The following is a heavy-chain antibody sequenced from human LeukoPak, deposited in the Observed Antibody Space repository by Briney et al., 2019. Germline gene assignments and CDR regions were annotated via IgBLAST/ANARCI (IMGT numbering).Heavy chain of an antibody. CDR1: GYSFTSYW. CDR2: IYPGDSDT. V-gene: IGHV5-51*01. CDR3: ARTGSAYYYGSGSYTPGY. D-gene: IGHD3-10*01. Sequence: GESLKISCKGSGYSFTSYWIGWVRQMPGKGLEWMGIIYPGDSDTRYSPSFQGQVTISADKSISTAYLQWSSLKASDTAMYYCARTGSAYYYGSGSYTPGYWGQGTLVTVSS. J-gene: IGHJ4*02.